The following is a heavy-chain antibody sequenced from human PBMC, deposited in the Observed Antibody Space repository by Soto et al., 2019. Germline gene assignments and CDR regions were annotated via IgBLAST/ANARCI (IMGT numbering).Heavy chain of an antibody. Sequence: QVQLQESGPGLVKPSGTLSLTCAVSGGSISSSNWWSWVRQPPGKGLEWIGEIYHSGSTNYNPSLKSRLTISVDKSTNQFSLKLSSVTAAATAVYYWARSGSYGGGYFDYWGQGTLVTVSS. D-gene: IGHD1-26*01. CDR2: IYHSGST. CDR1: GGSISSSNW. V-gene: IGHV4-4*02. J-gene: IGHJ4*02. CDR3: ARSGSYGGGYFDY.